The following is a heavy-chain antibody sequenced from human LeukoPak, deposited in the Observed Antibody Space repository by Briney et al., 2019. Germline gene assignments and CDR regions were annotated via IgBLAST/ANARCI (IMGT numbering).Heavy chain of an antibody. J-gene: IGHJ4*02. CDR2: INPSGGST. Sequence: ASVKVSCKASGYTFTSYYMHWVRQAPGQGLEWMGIINPSGGSTSYAQKFQGRVTITRDISTSTVYMELSSLRSDDTAVYYCARANLNWNDFDYWGQGTLVTVSS. D-gene: IGHD1-20*01. CDR1: GYTFTSYY. V-gene: IGHV1-46*01. CDR3: ARANLNWNDFDY.